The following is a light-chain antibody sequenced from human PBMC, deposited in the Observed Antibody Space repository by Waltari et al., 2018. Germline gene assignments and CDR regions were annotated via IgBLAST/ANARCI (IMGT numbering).Light chain of an antibody. CDR1: ISDVGNYDL. Sequence: HSALTQPASVSGSLGQSITISCPGTISDVGNYDLVSWYQQHPGRAPKLMIHEVYKRPSGISSRFSASKSGATASLTISGLRAEDEADYYCCSYGGPSTPYVFGTGTKVTVL. CDR3: CSYGGPSTPYV. CDR2: EVY. J-gene: IGLJ1*01. V-gene: IGLV2-23*02.